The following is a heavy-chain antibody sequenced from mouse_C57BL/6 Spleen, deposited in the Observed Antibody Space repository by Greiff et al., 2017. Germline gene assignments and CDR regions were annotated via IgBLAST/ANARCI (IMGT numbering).Heavy chain of an antibody. CDR2: IDPSDSYT. V-gene: IGHV1-50*01. CDR3: AVTTSYAMDY. CDR1: GYTFTSYW. Sequence: VQLQQPGAELVKPGASVKLSCKASGYTFTSYWMQWVKQRPGQGLEWIGEIDPSDSYTNYNQKFKGKATLTVDTSSSTAYMQLSSLTSEDSAVYYCAVTTSYAMDYWGQGTSVTVSS. D-gene: IGHD2-3*01. J-gene: IGHJ4*01.